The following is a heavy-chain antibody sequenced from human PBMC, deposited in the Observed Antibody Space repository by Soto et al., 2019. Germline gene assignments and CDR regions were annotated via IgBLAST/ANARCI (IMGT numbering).Heavy chain of an antibody. Sequence: GGSLRLSCAASGFTFSSYAMTWVRQAPGKGLEWVSAISYSGVSTYYADSVKGRFTISRDSSENTLSLQMNSLRVGDTAVYYCARTRGHSDYDLDYWGQGTLVTVSS. CDR3: ARTRGHSDYDLDY. CDR2: ISYSGVST. CDR1: GFTFSSYA. V-gene: IGHV3-23*01. J-gene: IGHJ4*02. D-gene: IGHD5-12*01.